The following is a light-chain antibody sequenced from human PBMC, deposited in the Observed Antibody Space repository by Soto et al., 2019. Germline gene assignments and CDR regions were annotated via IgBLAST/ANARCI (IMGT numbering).Light chain of an antibody. V-gene: IGLV2-14*01. Sequence: QSALTQPASVSGSPGQSITISCTGTSSDVGDYNYVSWYQQHPGKAPKLMIYDVSNRPSGVSNRFSGSKSGNTASLTISGLQAEDEADHYCSSYTSSSTLVVFGTGTKLTVL. CDR2: DVS. CDR1: SSDVGDYNY. CDR3: SSYTSSSTLVV. J-gene: IGLJ1*01.